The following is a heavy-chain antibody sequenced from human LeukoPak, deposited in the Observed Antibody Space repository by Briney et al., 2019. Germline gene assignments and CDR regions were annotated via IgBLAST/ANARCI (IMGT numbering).Heavy chain of an antibody. CDR1: GFTFRSYG. D-gene: IGHD6-13*01. CDR2: IRYDGSNK. CDR3: AKDPFSSLDPVDV. J-gene: IGHJ6*04. V-gene: IGHV3-30*02. Sequence: GGSLRLSCAASGFTFRSYGMHWVRQAPGKGLEWVAFIRYDGSNKYYADSVKGRFTISRDNSKNTLYLQMNSLRAEDTAVYYCAKDPFSSLDPVDVWGKGNTVTISS.